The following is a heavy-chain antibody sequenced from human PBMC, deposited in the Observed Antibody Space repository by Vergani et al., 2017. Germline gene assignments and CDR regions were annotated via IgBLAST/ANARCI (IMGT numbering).Heavy chain of an antibody. D-gene: IGHD1-1*01. CDR3: ARHTTYTDS. J-gene: IGHJ4*02. CDR2: IYPADSDT. Sequence: EVELVQSGPEMRKPGESLKISCKGSEYSFGNYCIGWVRQMPGKGLEWMGIIYPADSDTRYIPSFQGQVTISADKSISTAFLQWDSLKASDTALYYCARHTTYTDSWGQGNLVTVSS. CDR1: EYSFGNYC. V-gene: IGHV5-51*01.